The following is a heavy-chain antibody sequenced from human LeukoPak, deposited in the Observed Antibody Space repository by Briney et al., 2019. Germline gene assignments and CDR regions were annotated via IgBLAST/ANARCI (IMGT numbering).Heavy chain of an antibody. CDR2: IIPILNTV. D-gene: IGHD6-19*01. J-gene: IGHJ2*01. CDR3: ATCERVRQWTGSHADWYFDL. Sequence: SVKVSCKASGGTFNNYAINWVRQAPGQGLEWLGGIIPILNTVNYAQKFQGRVTITADKYASTAYMDLTSLRSEDTAVYYCATCERVRQWTGSHADWYFDLWGRGTLVTVSS. CDR1: GGTFNNYA. V-gene: IGHV1-69*10.